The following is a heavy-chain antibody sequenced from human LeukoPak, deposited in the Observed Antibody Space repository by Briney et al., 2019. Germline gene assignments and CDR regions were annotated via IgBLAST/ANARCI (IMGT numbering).Heavy chain of an antibody. CDR2: IYYSGST. CDR1: GGSISSYY. CDR3: AREVVGEDYLYYYYGMDV. V-gene: IGHV4-59*01. J-gene: IGHJ6*02. D-gene: IGHD2/OR15-2a*01. Sequence: SETLSLTCTVSGGSISSYYWSWIRQPPGKGLEWSGYIYYSGSTNYNPSLKSRVTISVDTSKNQFSLKLSSVTAADTAVYYCAREVVGEDYLYYYYGMDVWGQGTTVTVSS.